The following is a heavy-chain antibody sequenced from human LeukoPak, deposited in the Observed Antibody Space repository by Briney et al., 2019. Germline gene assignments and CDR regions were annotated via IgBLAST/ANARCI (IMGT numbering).Heavy chain of an antibody. Sequence: GGSLRLSCAASGFTFSSYSMNWVRQAPGKGLEWVSSTSSSSSYIYYADSVKGRFTISRDNAKNSLYLQMNSLRAEDTAVYYCARDLLSNTAMDYWGQGTLVTVSS. CDR2: TSSSSSYI. D-gene: IGHD5-18*01. J-gene: IGHJ4*02. V-gene: IGHV3-21*01. CDR3: ARDLLSNTAMDY. CDR1: GFTFSSYS.